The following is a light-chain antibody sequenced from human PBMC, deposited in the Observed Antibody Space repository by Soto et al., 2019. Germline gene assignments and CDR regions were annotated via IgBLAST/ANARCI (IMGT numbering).Light chain of an antibody. CDR1: SSDVGTYNY. V-gene: IGLV2-11*01. Sequence: QSALTQPRSVSGPPGQSVSISCSGTSSDVGTYNYVSWYQQHPGKAPKLMIYDVSKRPSGVPDRFSGSKSGNTASLTISGLQAEDEADYYCSSFTISRNTVIFGGGTKLTVL. CDR3: SSFTISRNTVI. CDR2: DVS. J-gene: IGLJ2*01.